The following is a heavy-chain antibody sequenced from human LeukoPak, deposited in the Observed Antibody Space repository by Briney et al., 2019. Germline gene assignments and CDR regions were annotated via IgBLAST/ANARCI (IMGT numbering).Heavy chain of an antibody. CDR3: ARFEFSYYYDSSGYYRPKALYDAFDI. CDR1: GGSISSGGYY. Sequence: PSETLSLTCTVSGGSISSGGYYWSWIRQHPGKGLEWIGYIYYSGSTYYNPSLKSRVTISVDTSKNQFSLKLSSVTAADTAVYYCARFEFSYYYDSSGYYRPKALYDAFDIWGQGTMVTVSS. V-gene: IGHV4-31*03. CDR2: IYYSGST. D-gene: IGHD3-22*01. J-gene: IGHJ3*02.